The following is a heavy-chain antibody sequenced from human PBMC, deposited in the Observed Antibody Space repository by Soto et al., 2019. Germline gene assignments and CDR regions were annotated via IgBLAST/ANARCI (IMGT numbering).Heavy chain of an antibody. V-gene: IGHV1-3*01. Sequence: QVQLVQSGAEVKKPGASVKVSCKASGYTFTSYAMHWVRQAPGQRLEWMGWINAGNGNTKYSQKFQVRVTIIRDTSASTAYMQLSSLRSEDTAVYYCAGAHIVVVPAAMSGWGQGTLVTVSS. CDR2: INAGNGNT. J-gene: IGHJ4*02. CDR3: AGAHIVVVPAAMSG. D-gene: IGHD2-2*01. CDR1: GYTFTSYA.